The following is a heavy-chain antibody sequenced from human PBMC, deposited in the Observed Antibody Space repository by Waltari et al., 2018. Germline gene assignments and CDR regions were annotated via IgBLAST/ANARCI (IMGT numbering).Heavy chain of an antibody. CDR2: IIPILGIA. Sequence: QVQLVQSGAEVKKPGSSVKVSCKASGGTFSSYTISWVRQAPGQGLEWMGRIIPILGIANYSQKFQGRVTITADKSTSTAYMELSSLRSEDTAVYYCASTAMVTNDAFDIWGQGTMVIVSS. CDR1: GGTFSSYT. J-gene: IGHJ3*02. CDR3: ASTAMVTNDAFDI. D-gene: IGHD5-18*01. V-gene: IGHV1-69*02.